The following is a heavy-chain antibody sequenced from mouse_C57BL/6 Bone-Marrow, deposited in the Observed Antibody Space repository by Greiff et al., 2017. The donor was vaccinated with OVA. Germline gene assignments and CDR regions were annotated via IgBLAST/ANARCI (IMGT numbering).Heavy chain of an antibody. CDR1: GYAFTDYN. J-gene: IGHJ1*03. CDR3: AFYYGSSYRYFDV. Sequence: VQLQQSGPELVKPGASVKISCKASGYAFTDYNMNWVKQSNGKSLEWIGVINPNYGTTSYNQKFKSKATLTVDKSSSTAYMQLNSLTSEDSAVYYCAFYYGSSYRYFDVWGTGTTVTVSS. V-gene: IGHV1-39*01. D-gene: IGHD1-1*01. CDR2: INPNYGTT.